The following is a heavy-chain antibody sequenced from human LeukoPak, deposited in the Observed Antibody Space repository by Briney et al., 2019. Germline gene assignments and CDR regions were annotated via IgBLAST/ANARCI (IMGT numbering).Heavy chain of an antibody. D-gene: IGHD4-23*01. Sequence: PSETLSLTCTVSGASVTSHCWTWIRQPAGQGLEWIGYICHTGNTNSNPSLKSRVTKSLDTSKNQFSLKLTSVTAADTAVYYGARWSDTYRAFDYWGQGTLVTVSS. CDR3: ARWSDTYRAFDY. V-gene: IGHV4-59*02. J-gene: IGHJ4*02. CDR2: ICHTGNT. CDR1: GASVTSHC.